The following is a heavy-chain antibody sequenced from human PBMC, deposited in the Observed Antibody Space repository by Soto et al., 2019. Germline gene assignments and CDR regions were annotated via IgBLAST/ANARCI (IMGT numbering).Heavy chain of an antibody. J-gene: IGHJ4*02. CDR2: IYPGDSDT. CDR1: GYSFTSYW. V-gene: IGHV5-51*01. Sequence: GESLKISCKGSGYSFTSYWIGWVRQMPGKGLEWMGIIYPGDSDTRYSPSFQGQVTISADKSISTAYLQWSSLKASDTAMYYCARRHLKKATINYQYYFDYWGQGTLVTVSS. D-gene: IGHD5-12*01. CDR3: ARRHLKKATINYQYYFDY.